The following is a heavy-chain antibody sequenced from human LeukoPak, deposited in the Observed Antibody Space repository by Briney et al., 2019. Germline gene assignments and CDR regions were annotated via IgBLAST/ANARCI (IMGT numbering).Heavy chain of an antibody. D-gene: IGHD3-16*01. V-gene: IGHV1-8*01. J-gene: IGHJ4*02. CDR3: ARAVGADGDQDY. CDR2: MNPNSGNT. Sequence: GASVKVSCKASGYTFTSYDINWVRQATGQGLEWMGWMNPNSGNTGYAQKLQGRVTMTTDTSTSTAYMELRSLRSDDTAVYYCARAVGADGDQDYWGQGTLVTVSS. CDR1: GYTFTSYD.